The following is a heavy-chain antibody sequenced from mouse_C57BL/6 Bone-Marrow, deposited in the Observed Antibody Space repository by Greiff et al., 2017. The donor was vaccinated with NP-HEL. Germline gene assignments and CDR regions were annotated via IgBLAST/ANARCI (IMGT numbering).Heavy chain of an antibody. J-gene: IGHJ4*01. CDR2: IYPGSGDT. CDR3: ARSDGAMDY. CDR1: GYTFTSYY. V-gene: IGHV1-12*01. D-gene: IGHD2-3*01. Sequence: QVQLQQSGAELVRPGASVKMSCKASGYTFTSYYMHWVKQTPRQGLEWIGAIYPGSGDTSYNQKFKGKATLAVDKSSSTAYMQLSSLTSEDSAVYFCARSDGAMDYWGQGTSVTVSS.